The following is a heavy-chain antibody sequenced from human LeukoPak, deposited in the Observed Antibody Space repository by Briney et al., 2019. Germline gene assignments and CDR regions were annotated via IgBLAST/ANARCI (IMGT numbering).Heavy chain of an antibody. CDR3: ARDTNGYAD. Sequence: GGPLRLSCAASGFTFRTYWMSWLRQAPGKGLEWVANIKEDGRAEYYVDSVKGRFSISRDNAKNSLYLQMNSLRAEATAVSYCARDTNGYADWGQGTLVTVSS. J-gene: IGHJ4*02. V-gene: IGHV3-7*01. CDR2: IKEDGRAE. D-gene: IGHD2-2*01. CDR1: GFTFRTYW.